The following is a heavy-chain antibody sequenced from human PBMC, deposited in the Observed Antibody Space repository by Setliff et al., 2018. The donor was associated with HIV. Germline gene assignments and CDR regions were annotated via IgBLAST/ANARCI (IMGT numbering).Heavy chain of an antibody. Sequence: GGSLRLSCRGFRTTFSGYVLNLVRQAPGKGLEWVAVISFDGSSKYYADSVKGRFTISRDNSECTLYLKANSLRIEDTAMYYCARGGDGSGRYELDLWGQGTMVTVSS. CDR1: RTTFSGYV. CDR2: ISFDGSSK. CDR3: ARGGDGSGRYELDL. V-gene: IGHV3-30*19. J-gene: IGHJ5*02. D-gene: IGHD3-10*01.